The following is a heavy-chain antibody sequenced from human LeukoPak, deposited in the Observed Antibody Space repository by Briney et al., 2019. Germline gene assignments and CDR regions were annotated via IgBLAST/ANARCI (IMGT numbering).Heavy chain of an antibody. D-gene: IGHD1-26*01. CDR1: GYTFTGYY. CDR2: INPNSGGT. J-gene: IGHJ4*02. CDR3: ARDGGIVGATRFDY. V-gene: IGHV1-2*02. Sequence: GASVKVSCKASGYTFTGYYMHWVRQAPGQGLEWMGWINPNSGGTNYAQKFQGRVTMTRDTSISTAYMELSRLRSDDTAVYYCARDGGIVGATRFDYWGQGTLVTVSS.